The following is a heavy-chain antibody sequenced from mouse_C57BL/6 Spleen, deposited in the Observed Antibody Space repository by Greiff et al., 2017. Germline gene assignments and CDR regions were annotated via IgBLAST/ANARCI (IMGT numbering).Heavy chain of an antibody. D-gene: IGHD2-1*01. J-gene: IGHJ4*01. CDR2: INPNNGGT. V-gene: IGHV1-18*01. Sequence: EVQLQQSGPELVKPGASVKIPCKASGYTFTDYNMDWVKQSHGKSLEWIGDINPNNGGTIYNQKFKGKATLTVDKSSSTSYMELRSLTSEETAVDYCARGLYGNYGAMDYWGQGTSVTVSS. CDR1: GYTFTDYN. CDR3: ARGLYGNYGAMDY.